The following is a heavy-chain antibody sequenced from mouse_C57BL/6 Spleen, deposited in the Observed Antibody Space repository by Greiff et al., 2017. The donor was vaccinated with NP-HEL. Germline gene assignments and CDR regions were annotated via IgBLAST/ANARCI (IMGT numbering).Heavy chain of an antibody. J-gene: IGHJ2*01. Sequence: VKLQQSGPELVKPGASVKISCKASGYAFSSSWMNWVKQRPGKGLEWIGRIYPGDGDTNYNGKFKGKATLTADKSSSTAYMQLSSLTSEDSAVYFCARPLTDYFDYWGKGTTLTVSS. CDR1: GYAFSSSW. CDR2: IYPGDGDT. V-gene: IGHV1-82*01. D-gene: IGHD4-1*01. CDR3: ARPLTDYFDY.